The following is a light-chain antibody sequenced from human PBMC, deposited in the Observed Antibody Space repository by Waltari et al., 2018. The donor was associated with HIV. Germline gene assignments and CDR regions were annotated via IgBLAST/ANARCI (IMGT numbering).Light chain of an antibody. CDR2: WAS. V-gene: IGKV4-1*01. CDR1: QSVLYNSNNKNY. J-gene: IGKJ2*01. CDR3: QQYYSTPHT. Sequence: DIVMTQSPDSLAVSLGERATINCQSSQSVLYNSNNKNYLAWYQQKAGQPPNLLIYWASTREFGVPDRFSGSGSGTDFTLTISSLQAEDVAVYYCQQYYSTPHTFGQGTKLEIK.